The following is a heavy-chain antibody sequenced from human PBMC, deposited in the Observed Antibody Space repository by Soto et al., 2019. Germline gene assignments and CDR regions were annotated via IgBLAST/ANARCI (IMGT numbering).Heavy chain of an antibody. Sequence: SETLSLTCAVYGGSFSGYFRNWIRQPPGKGLEWIGEINHSGSTNYSPSLKSRVTISLDTSKKQFSLKLSSVPAADTAVYYCARGKEVTAVFSYYDKMDVWGQGTTVTVSS. CDR3: ARGKEVTAVFSYYDKMDV. D-gene: IGHD2-21*02. CDR1: GGSFSGYF. J-gene: IGHJ6*02. V-gene: IGHV4-34*01. CDR2: INHSGST.